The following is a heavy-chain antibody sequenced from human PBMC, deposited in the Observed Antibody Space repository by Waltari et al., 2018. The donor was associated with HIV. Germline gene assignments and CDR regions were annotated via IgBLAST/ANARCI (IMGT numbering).Heavy chain of an antibody. CDR2: IEDDEIT. Sequence: EVQLVESGGGLMQPGGSLKLSCVVSGFTVSSHSMNWVRQAPGKGLEGVSVIEDDEITHYADSVRGRFTISRDNSKNAVYLQMDGLQVEDTAVYFCVRDRRHNYGAWYFDLWGRGTLVTVAS. D-gene: IGHD5-18*01. CDR3: VRDRRHNYGAWYFDL. V-gene: IGHV3-53*01. CDR1: GFTVSSHS. J-gene: IGHJ2*01.